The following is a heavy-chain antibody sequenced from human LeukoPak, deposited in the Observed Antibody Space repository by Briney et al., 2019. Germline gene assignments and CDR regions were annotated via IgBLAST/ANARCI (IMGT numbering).Heavy chain of an antibody. CDR3: ARERNNACEF. D-gene: IGHD2-2*01. CDR1: DGSISSIPYC. CDR2: ICYNGRT. V-gene: IGHV4-39*07. Sequence: SETLSLTCSVSDGSISSIPYCGGWVRQPPGKGLEWIGSICYNGRTYYKPSLKSRVTISVDTSKSHFSLRLSSVTAADTAVYYCARERNNACEFWGQGALVTVSS. J-gene: IGHJ4*02.